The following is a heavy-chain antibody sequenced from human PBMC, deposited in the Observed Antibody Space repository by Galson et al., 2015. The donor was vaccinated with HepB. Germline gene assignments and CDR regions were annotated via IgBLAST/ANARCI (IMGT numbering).Heavy chain of an antibody. J-gene: IGHJ4*02. CDR2: INEDGRTT. CDR1: GFTFSRYW. CDR3: ARDVAGSGSR. D-gene: IGHD3-10*01. Sequence: SLRLSCAASGFTFSRYWMHWVRQAPGKGLVWVSRINEDGRTTNYADSVKGRFTISRDNAKNTLYLQMNGLTVEDTALYYCARDVAGSGSRWGQGTLVTVSS. V-gene: IGHV3-74*01.